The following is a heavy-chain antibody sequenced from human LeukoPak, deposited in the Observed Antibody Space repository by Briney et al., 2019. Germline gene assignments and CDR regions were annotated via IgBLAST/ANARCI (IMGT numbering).Heavy chain of an antibody. Sequence: SETLSLTCTVSGGSISSSSYYWGWIRQPPGKGLEWIGSIYYSGSTYYNPSLKSRVTISVDTSKNQFSLKLSSVTAADTAMYYCARGDSSGYYAQIDYWGQGTLVTVSS. V-gene: IGHV4-39*07. D-gene: IGHD3-22*01. CDR1: GGSISSSSYY. J-gene: IGHJ4*02. CDR3: ARGDSSGYYAQIDY. CDR2: IYYSGST.